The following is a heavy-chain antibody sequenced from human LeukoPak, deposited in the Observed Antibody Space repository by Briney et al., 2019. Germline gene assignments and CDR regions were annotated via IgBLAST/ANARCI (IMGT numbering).Heavy chain of an antibody. CDR2: IIPIFGTA. Sequence: SVKVSCKASGGTFSSYAISWVRQAPGQGLEWMGRIIPIFGTANYAQKFQGRVTITTDESTSTAYMELSSLRSEDTAVYYCAFGSGREGYMDVWGKGTTVTVSS. CDR3: AFGSGREGYMDV. CDR1: GGTFSSYA. J-gene: IGHJ6*03. V-gene: IGHV1-69*05. D-gene: IGHD3-10*01.